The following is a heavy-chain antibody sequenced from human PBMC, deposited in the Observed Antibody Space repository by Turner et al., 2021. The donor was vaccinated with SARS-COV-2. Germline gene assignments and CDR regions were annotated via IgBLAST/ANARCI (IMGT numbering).Heavy chain of an antibody. J-gene: IGHJ4*02. V-gene: IGHV3-7*01. CDR2: YRPDGSDK. CDR3: VTLKVGK. CDR1: GFTCSGYW. Sequence: EVQLVESGGGLVQPGGSLRLSCAASGFTCSGYWMHWVRQAPVKGLEWVANYRPDGSDKHSVYSVKGRFTISRDNARDSLYLQINSLRVEDTAVYYCVTLKVGKWGQGTLVTVSS. D-gene: IGHD1-26*01.